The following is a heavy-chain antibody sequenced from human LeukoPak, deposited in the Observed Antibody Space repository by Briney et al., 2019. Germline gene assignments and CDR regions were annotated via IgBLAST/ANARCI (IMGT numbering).Heavy chain of an antibody. Sequence: GRSLRLSCAASGFTFSSYGMHWVRQAPGKGLEWVAVISHDGSNKYYADSVKGRFTISRDNSKNTLYLQMNSLRAEDTAVYYCARDQVAYSSGWYPSPLDYWGQGTLVTVSS. CDR2: ISHDGSNK. CDR1: GFTFSSYG. D-gene: IGHD6-19*01. J-gene: IGHJ4*02. CDR3: ARDQVAYSSGWYPSPLDY. V-gene: IGHV3-30*03.